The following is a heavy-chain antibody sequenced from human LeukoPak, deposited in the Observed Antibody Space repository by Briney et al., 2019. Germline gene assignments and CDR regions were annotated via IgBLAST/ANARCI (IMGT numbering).Heavy chain of an antibody. V-gene: IGHV3-48*03. J-gene: IGHJ4*02. CDR1: GFTFSSYE. Sequence: GGSLRLSCAASGFTFSSYEMNWVRQAPGKGLEWVSYISSSGSTIYYADSVKGRFTISRDNSKDTVYLQMDSLRVEDTAIYYCAKALGRGAFDFWGQGTLVTVSS. CDR3: AKALGRGAFDF. CDR2: ISSSGSTI. D-gene: IGHD2-15*01.